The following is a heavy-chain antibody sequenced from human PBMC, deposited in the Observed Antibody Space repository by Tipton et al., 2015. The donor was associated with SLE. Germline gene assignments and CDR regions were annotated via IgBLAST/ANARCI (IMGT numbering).Heavy chain of an antibody. CDR3: ARERGSSSWYGGYYFDY. Sequence: LRLSCTVSGGSISSHYWSWIRQPPGKGLEWIGYIYYSGSTNYNPSLKSRVTISVDTSKNQFSLKLSSVTAADTAVYYCARERGSSSWYGGYYFDYWGQGTLVTVSS. D-gene: IGHD6-13*01. V-gene: IGHV4-59*11. CDR1: GGSISSHY. CDR2: IYYSGST. J-gene: IGHJ4*02.